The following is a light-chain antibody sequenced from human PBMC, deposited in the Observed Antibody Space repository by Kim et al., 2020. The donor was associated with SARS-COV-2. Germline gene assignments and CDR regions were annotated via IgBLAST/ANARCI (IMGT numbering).Light chain of an antibody. CDR1: QSVTSNY. Sequence: LSPGERATPSCKASQSVTSNYLAWYQKKPGQAPRLLTYGAPTRATDISDRFSGNGSGTDFTLTISRLEPEDVAVYFSHQYGTSRPFGQGTKVYIK. J-gene: IGKJ1*01. CDR2: GAP. CDR3: HQYGTSRP. V-gene: IGKV3-20*01.